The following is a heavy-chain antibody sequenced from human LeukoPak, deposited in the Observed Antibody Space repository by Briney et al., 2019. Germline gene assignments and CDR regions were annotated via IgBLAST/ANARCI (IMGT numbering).Heavy chain of an antibody. D-gene: IGHD4-11*01. J-gene: IGHJ6*03. Sequence: ASVKVSCKASGYTFTGYYMHWVQQAPGQGLEWMGWINPNSGGTTYAQKFQGRVTMTRDTSITTAYMELSRLRSDDTAVYYCARDDYKTLYYYYYMDVWGKGTTVIVSS. V-gene: IGHV1-2*02. CDR2: INPNSGGT. CDR3: ARDDYKTLYYYYYMDV. CDR1: GYTFTGYY.